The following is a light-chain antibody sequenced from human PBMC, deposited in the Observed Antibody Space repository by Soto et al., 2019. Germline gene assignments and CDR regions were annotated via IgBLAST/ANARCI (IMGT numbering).Light chain of an antibody. J-gene: IGLJ3*02. Sequence: QAVVTQPASVSGSPGQSITISCTGTSSDVGSYNPVSWYQQHPGKAPKLMIYEVSKRPSGVSNRFSGSKSGNTASLTISGLQAEDEADYYCCSYAGSSTWVFGGGTKVTVL. CDR2: EVS. V-gene: IGLV2-23*02. CDR3: CSYAGSSTWV. CDR1: SSDVGSYNP.